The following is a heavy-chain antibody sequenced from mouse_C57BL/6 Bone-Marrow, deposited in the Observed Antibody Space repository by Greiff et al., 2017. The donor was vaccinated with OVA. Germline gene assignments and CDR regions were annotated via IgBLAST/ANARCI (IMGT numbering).Heavy chain of an antibody. V-gene: IGHV5-17*01. D-gene: IGHD2-4*01. J-gene: IGHJ2*01. Sequence: EVHLVESGGGLVKPGGSLKLSCAASGFTFSDYGMHWVRQAPEKGLEWVAYISSGSSTIYYADTVKGRFTISRDNAKNTLFLQMTSLRSEDTAMYYCGRKDYDYVLFDYWGQGTTLTVSS. CDR2: ISSGSSTI. CDR1: GFTFSDYG. CDR3: GRKDYDYVLFDY.